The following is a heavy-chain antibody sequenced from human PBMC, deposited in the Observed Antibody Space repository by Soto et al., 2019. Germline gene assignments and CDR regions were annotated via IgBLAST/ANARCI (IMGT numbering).Heavy chain of an antibody. CDR1: GGSFSGYY. CDR2: INHSGST. V-gene: IGHV4-34*01. J-gene: IGHJ4*02. Sequence: QVQLQQWGAGLLKPSETLSLTCAVYGGSFSGYYWSWIRQPPGKGLEWIGEINHSGSTNYNPSLKSRVTISVDTSKNQFSLKLSSVTAADTAVYYGASADELLWANYWGQGTLVTVSS. CDR3: ASADELLWANY. D-gene: IGHD2-2*01.